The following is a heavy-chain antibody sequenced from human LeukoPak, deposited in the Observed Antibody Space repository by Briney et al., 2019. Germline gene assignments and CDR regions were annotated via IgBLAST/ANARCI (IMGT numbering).Heavy chain of an antibody. D-gene: IGHD5-12*01. CDR1: GGSISSYY. Sequence: SETLSLTCTVSGGSISSYYWSWIRQPPGKGLEWIGNIYYSGSTNYNPSLKSRVTISVDTSKNQFSLKLSSVTAADTAVYYCARVYGGYGYYYYYYMDVWGKGTTVTISS. CDR2: IYYSGST. J-gene: IGHJ6*03. CDR3: ARVYGGYGYYYYYYMDV. V-gene: IGHV4-59*01.